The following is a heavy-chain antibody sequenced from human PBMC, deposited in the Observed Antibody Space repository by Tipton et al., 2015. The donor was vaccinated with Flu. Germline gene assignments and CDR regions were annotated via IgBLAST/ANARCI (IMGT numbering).Heavy chain of an antibody. CDR2: ISGTSLGK. J-gene: IGHJ4*02. D-gene: IGHD2/OR15-2a*01. Sequence: SLRLSCAASGFSFSSHVVSWVRQAPGKGLEWVSSISGTSLGKYYADSVKGRFTVSRDNSKNSLFLQMTSLKAEDTAVYYCVKGRPGVIASGILDYWGQGTLVTVSS. CDR3: VKGRPGVIASGILDY. V-gene: IGHV3-23*01. CDR1: GFSFSSHV.